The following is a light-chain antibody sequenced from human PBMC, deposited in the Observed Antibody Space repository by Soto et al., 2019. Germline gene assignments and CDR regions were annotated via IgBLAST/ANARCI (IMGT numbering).Light chain of an antibody. CDR1: QDISNY. V-gene: IGKV1-33*01. CDR2: DAS. J-gene: IGKJ3*01. Sequence: DLPMTQSPSSLSASVGDRVTITCHASQDISNYLNWYQQKPGKAPKLLIYDASNLETGVPSRFSGSGSGTDFTFTISSLQPEDIATYYCQQYDNLPPFTFGPGTKVDIK. CDR3: QQYDNLPPFT.